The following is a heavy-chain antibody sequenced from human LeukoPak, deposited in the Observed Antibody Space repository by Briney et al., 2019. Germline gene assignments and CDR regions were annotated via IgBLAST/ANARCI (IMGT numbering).Heavy chain of an antibody. CDR2: IYYSGST. CDR3: ARGHTNRGMDV. J-gene: IGHJ6*02. Sequence: SETLSLTCTGSGGSISSYYWSWIRQPPGKGLEWIGYIYYSGSTNYNPSLKSRVTISVDTSKNQFSLKLSSVTAADTAVYYCARGHTNRGMDVWGQGTTVTVSS. V-gene: IGHV4-59*01. CDR1: GGSISSYY.